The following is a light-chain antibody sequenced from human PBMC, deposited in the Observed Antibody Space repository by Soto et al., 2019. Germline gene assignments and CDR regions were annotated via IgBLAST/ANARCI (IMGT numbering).Light chain of an antibody. J-gene: IGLJ1*01. CDR3: SSYAGSNNFV. CDR2: EVS. Sequence: VLTQPPSASGSPGQSVTISCTGTSSDVGGYNYVSWYQQHPGKAPKLMIYEVSKRPSGVPDRFSGSKSGNTASLTVSGLQAEDEADYYCSSYAGSNNFVFGTGTKVTV. V-gene: IGLV2-8*01. CDR1: SSDVGGYNY.